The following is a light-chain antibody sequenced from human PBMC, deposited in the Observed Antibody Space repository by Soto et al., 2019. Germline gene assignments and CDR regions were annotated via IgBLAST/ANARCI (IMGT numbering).Light chain of an antibody. Sequence: EVVWTQSPGTLSLSPGDRATLSCRASQSVSSSFLAWYLQKPGQAPRLLIYSTSSRATGIPDRFSGSASGTDFTLTISRLEPEDFAVHYCQQDGSSPWTFGQGTRVEIK. CDR1: QSVSSSF. CDR2: STS. V-gene: IGKV3-20*01. J-gene: IGKJ1*01. CDR3: QQDGSSPWT.